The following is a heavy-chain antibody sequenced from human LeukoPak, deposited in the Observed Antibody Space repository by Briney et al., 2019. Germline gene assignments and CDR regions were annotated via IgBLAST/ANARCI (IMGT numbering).Heavy chain of an antibody. J-gene: IGHJ2*01. D-gene: IGHD2/OR15-2a*01. CDR1: GDSISNSML. Sequence: PSGTLSLTCTMSGDSISNSMLWSWVRQPPGKGLEWVGEKYRSGTTNYNPYLKSRVTISTDNSKNQVSLELNSVTAADTAVYFCARLKDFTGKEYYFFDLWDRGTLVTVSS. V-gene: IGHV4-4*02. CDR2: KYRSGTT. CDR3: ARLKDFTGKEYYFFDL.